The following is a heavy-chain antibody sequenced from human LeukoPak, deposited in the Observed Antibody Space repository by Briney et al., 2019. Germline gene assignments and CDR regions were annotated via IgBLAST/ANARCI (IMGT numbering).Heavy chain of an antibody. J-gene: IGHJ4*02. V-gene: IGHV3-7*01. CDR1: QISNRYDW. D-gene: IGHD6-19*01. CDR3: VRGSGWFFGL. CDR2: IKEDGRDI. Sequence: GSLRLPVAALQISNRYDWMAWVRPAPGKGLEWVGSIKEDGRDIHYLDSVKGRFSISRDNAKNSLYLEMNTLRAEDTAVYYCVRGSGWFFGLWGQGSLVTVSS.